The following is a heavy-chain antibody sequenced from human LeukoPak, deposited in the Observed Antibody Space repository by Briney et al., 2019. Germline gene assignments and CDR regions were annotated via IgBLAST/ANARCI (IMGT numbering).Heavy chain of an antibody. J-gene: IGHJ4*02. CDR1: GYTFTSYD. CDR3: ARAPLNYYDSSGYYSFDY. Sequence: ASVKVSCKASGYTFTSYDISWVRQAPGQGLEWMGWISAYNGNTNYAQKLQGRVTMTTDTTTSTAYMELRSLRSDDTAVYYCARAPLNYYDSSGYYSFDYWGQGTLVTVSS. V-gene: IGHV1-18*01. CDR2: ISAYNGNT. D-gene: IGHD3-22*01.